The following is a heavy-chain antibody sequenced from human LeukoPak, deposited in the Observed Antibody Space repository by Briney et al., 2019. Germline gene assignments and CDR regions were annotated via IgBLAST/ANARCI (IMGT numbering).Heavy chain of an antibody. Sequence: ASVRVSCKVSGATLSKISIDWVRQAHGKGLEWMGSVGHEDGTTIHAQKFQGRFNMTVDTATDTAYMEMSSLMSEDTAIYYCATGAIVFDYSGQGTLVTVSS. CDR3: ATGAIVFDY. J-gene: IGHJ4*02. CDR1: GATLSKIS. D-gene: IGHD3-22*01. CDR2: VGHEDGTT. V-gene: IGHV1-24*01.